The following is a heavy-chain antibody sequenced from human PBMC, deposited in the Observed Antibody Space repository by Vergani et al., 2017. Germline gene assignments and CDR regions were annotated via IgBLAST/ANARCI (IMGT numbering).Heavy chain of an antibody. CDR2: IYYSGST. D-gene: IGHD2-8*01. Sequence: QLQPQESGPGLVKPSETLSLTCPVPGGPISSSSHSWGWIRQPPGKGLEWIGSIYYSGSTYYNPSLKSRVTISVDTSKNQCSLKLSSVTAADTAVYYCARLRCTNGVCSPYFDYWGQGTLVTVS. CDR1: GGPISSSSHS. CDR3: ARLRCTNGVCSPYFDY. V-gene: IGHV4-39*01. J-gene: IGHJ4*02.